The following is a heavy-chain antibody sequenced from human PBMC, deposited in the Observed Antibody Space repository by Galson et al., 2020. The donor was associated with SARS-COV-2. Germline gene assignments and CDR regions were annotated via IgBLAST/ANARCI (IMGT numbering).Heavy chain of an antibody. CDR1: GGSISSYY. V-gene: IGHV4-59*08. CDR3: ARMGRDSTSWRSYFDY. Sequence: SENLSLTCTVSGGSISSYYWNWIRQPPGKGLEWLGYIPYSGSTNYNPSLKSRVTISVDTSKNQISLKLSSVTAADTAVYYCARMGRDSTSWRSYFDYWGQGTLVTVSS. J-gene: IGHJ4*02. CDR2: IPYSGST. D-gene: IGHD2-2*01.